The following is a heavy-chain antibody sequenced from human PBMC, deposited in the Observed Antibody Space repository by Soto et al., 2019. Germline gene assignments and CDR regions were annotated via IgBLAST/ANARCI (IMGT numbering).Heavy chain of an antibody. D-gene: IGHD2-2*03. V-gene: IGHV5-51*01. J-gene: IGHJ4*02. CDR1: GYTFTSYW. Sequence: GESLMISYQGAGYTFTSYWIGGVRQLPGSGLEWMGIIYPGDSNTRYSPSFQGQVDISADKSISTAYLQWRSLKDSDTAIYYCARYGYCSSTYGYTFDYWGQGTLVTVSS. CDR2: IYPGDSNT. CDR3: ARYGYCSSTYGYTFDY.